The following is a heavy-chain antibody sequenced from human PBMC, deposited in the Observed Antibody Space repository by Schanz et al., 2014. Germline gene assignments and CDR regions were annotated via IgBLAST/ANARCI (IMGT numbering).Heavy chain of an antibody. Sequence: EVQLAESGGGLVQPGGSLRLSCAASGFTFSGFWMTWVRQAPGKGLEWVANIKKDGSEKYYVDSVKGRFTISRDNAKNSLYLQMNSLRPEDAAVYDCARGRVLESWGQGTLVNVSS. V-gene: IGHV3-7*01. D-gene: IGHD1-1*01. CDR3: ARGRVLES. CDR1: GFTFSGFW. J-gene: IGHJ5*02. CDR2: IKKDGSEK.